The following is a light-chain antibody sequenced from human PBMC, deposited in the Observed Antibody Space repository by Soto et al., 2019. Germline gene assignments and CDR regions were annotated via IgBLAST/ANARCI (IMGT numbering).Light chain of an antibody. Sequence: DIQMTQSPSSLSASVGDRVTITCRASQGISNYLAWYQQKPGKVPKLLIYAASTLQSGVPSRCSGSGSGTDFTLTISSLQSEDVATYYCQKYNSSLALTFGGGTKVEIK. CDR1: QGISNY. CDR3: QKYNSSLALT. CDR2: AAS. J-gene: IGKJ4*01. V-gene: IGKV1-27*01.